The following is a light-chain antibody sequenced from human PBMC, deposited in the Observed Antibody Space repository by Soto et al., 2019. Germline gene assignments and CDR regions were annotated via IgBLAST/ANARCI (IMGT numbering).Light chain of an antibody. Sequence: DIVMTQSPDSLAVSLGERATINCKSSQSVLYSSNNKNYLAWYQQKPGQPPKLLIYWASTRESGAPDRFSGSGSGTDFTLTISSLQAEDVAVYYCQQYYTNALTFGGGTKVGVK. CDR2: WAS. CDR3: QQYYTNALT. V-gene: IGKV4-1*01. J-gene: IGKJ4*01. CDR1: QSVLYSSNNKNY.